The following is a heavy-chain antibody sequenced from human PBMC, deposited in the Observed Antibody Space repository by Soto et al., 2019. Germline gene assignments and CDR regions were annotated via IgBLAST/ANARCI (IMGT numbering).Heavy chain of an antibody. V-gene: IGHV4-39*01. CDR3: ARSEYSSSSSWFDP. Sequence: NPSETLSLTCTVSGGSISSSSYYWGWIRQPPGKGLEWIGSIYYSGSTYYNPSLKSRVTISVDTSKNQFSLKLSSVTAADTAVYYCARSEYSSSSSWFDPWGQGTLVTVSS. CDR1: GGSISSSSYY. CDR2: IYYSGST. D-gene: IGHD6-6*01. J-gene: IGHJ5*02.